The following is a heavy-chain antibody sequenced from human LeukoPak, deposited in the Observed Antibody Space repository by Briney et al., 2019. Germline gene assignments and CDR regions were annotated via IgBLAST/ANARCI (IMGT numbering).Heavy chain of an antibody. CDR1: GYTFTGYY. V-gene: IGHV1-2*02. D-gene: IGHD1-26*01. CDR2: INPNSGGT. J-gene: IGHJ4*02. Sequence: GASVKVSCKASGYTFTGYYMHWVRQAPGQGLERMGWINPNSGGTNYAQKFQGRVTMTRDTSISTAYMELSRLRSDDTAVYYCARLPIVGATWGGDYWGQGTLVTVSS. CDR3: ARLPIVGATWGGDY.